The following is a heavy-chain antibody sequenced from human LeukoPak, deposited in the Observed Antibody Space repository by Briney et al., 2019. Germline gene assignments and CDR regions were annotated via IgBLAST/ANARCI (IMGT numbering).Heavy chain of an antibody. Sequence: GGSLRLSCAASGFTFSSYEMNWVRQAPGKGLEWVSYISSSGSTIYYADSVKGRFTISRVNAKNSLYLQMNSLRAEDTAVYYCAKYGSGVFDYWGQGTLVTVSS. D-gene: IGHD3-10*01. J-gene: IGHJ4*02. CDR2: ISSSGSTI. V-gene: IGHV3-48*03. CDR1: GFTFSSYE. CDR3: AKYGSGVFDY.